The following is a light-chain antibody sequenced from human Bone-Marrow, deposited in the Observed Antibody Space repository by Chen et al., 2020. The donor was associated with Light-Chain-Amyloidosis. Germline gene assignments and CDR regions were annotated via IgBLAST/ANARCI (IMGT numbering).Light chain of an antibody. J-gene: IGLJ1*01. CDR3: SSYTITNTLV. V-gene: IGLV2-14*01. Sequence: QSALTQPASVSGSPGQSITISCTGTSSDVGGDNHVSWYQQHPDKAPKLMIYEVTNRPAWVPGRFSGSKSDNTASLTISGLQTEDEADYFCSSYTITNTLVFVSGTRVTVL. CDR1: SSDVGGDNH. CDR2: EVT.